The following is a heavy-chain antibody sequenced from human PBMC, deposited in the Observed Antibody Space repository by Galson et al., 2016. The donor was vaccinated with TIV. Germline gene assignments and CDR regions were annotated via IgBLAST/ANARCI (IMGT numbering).Heavy chain of an antibody. Sequence: SLRLSCAATGFDFSYYAMHWVRQGPGGGLEWVSTIYSSGATHYADSVKGRFTISRDNSKNTLYLQMSGLRTEDTAVYYCARDRFFDASGYYYYYYGMDVWGQGTTVTVSS. CDR2: IYSSGAT. CDR3: ARDRFFDASGYYYYYYGMDV. D-gene: IGHD3-22*01. CDR1: GFDFSYYA. V-gene: IGHV3-66*03. J-gene: IGHJ6*02.